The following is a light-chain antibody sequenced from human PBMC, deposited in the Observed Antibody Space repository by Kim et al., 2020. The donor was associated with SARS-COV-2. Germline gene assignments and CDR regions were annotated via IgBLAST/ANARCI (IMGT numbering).Light chain of an antibody. J-gene: IGLJ3*02. V-gene: IGLV3-21*01. Sequence: SYELTQPPSVSVAPGKTASITCGGNNIGSKSVHSYQQKPGQAPVLVIYYDNDRPSGIPERFSGSNSGNTATLTISRVEAGDEADYYCQVWDSTTDQRVFGGGTQLTVL. CDR2: YDN. CDR1: NIGSKS. CDR3: QVWDSTTDQRV.